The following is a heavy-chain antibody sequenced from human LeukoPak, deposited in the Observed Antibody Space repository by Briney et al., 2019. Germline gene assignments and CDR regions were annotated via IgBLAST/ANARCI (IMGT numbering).Heavy chain of an antibody. CDR3: ARWLQFGAEGWFDP. CDR1: GGTFSSYA. J-gene: IGHJ5*02. D-gene: IGHD5-24*01. V-gene: IGHV1-69*05. Sequence: SVKVSCKASGGTFSSYAISWVRRAPGQGLEWMGRIIPIFGTANYAQKFQGRVTITTDESTSTAYMELSSLRSEDTAAYYCARWLQFGAEGWFDPWGQGTLVTVSS. CDR2: IIPIFGTA.